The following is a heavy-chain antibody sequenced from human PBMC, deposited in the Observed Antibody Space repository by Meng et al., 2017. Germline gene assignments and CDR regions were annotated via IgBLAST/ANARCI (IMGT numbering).Heavy chain of an antibody. V-gene: IGHV4-34*01. D-gene: IGHD4-11*01. CDR3: ARGPTTMAHDFDY. J-gene: IGHJ4*02. CDR2: INHSGST. Sequence: PQWGGGLLKPSEILSLTCVVSGGYFSEYYWRWTRQPPGKGLEWIGEINHSGSTNYNPSLESRATISVDTSQNNLSLKLSSVTAADSAVYYCARGPTTMAHDFDYWGQGTLVTVSS. CDR1: GGYFSEYY.